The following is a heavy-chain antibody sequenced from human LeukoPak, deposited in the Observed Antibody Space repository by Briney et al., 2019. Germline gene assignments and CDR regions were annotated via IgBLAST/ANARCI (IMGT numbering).Heavy chain of an antibody. D-gene: IGHD3-22*01. CDR1: GGSVSSGSYY. Sequence: SETLSLTCTVSGGSVSSGSYYWSWIRQPPGKGLEWIGYIYYSGSTNYNPSLKSRVTISVDTSKNQFSLKLSSVTAADTAVYYCARDYVNYYDSSGYYYKYYYGMDVWGQGTTVTVSS. V-gene: IGHV4-61*01. J-gene: IGHJ6*02. CDR2: IYYSGST. CDR3: ARDYVNYYDSSGYYYKYYYGMDV.